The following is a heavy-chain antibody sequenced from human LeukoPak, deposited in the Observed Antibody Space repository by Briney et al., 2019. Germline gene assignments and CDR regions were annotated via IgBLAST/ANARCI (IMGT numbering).Heavy chain of an antibody. CDR1: GFTFSSYA. CDR3: AKGTPSYYYDSSGLDY. Sequence: GGSLRLSCAASGFTFSSYAMSWVRQAPGKGLEWVSGISGSGGSTYFADSVKGRFTISRDNSKNTLFLQMNSLRAEDTAVYYCAKGTPSYYYDSSGLDYWGQGTLVTVSS. CDR2: ISGSGGST. J-gene: IGHJ4*02. V-gene: IGHV3-23*01. D-gene: IGHD3-22*01.